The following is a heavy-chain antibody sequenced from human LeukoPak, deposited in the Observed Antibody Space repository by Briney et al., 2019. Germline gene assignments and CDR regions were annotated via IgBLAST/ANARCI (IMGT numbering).Heavy chain of an antibody. CDR3: ARDRGSYFIDY. Sequence: ASVKVSCKASGYTFTGYYMHWVRQAPGQGLEWMGWINPNSGGTNYAQKFQGRVTMTRDTSISAAYMELSRLTSDDTAVYYCARDRGSYFIDYWGQGTLVTVSS. V-gene: IGHV1-2*02. D-gene: IGHD1-26*01. CDR1: GYTFTGYY. CDR2: INPNSGGT. J-gene: IGHJ4*02.